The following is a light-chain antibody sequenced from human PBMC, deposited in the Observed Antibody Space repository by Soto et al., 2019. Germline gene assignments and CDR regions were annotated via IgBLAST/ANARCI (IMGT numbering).Light chain of an antibody. CDR2: LGS. CDR1: QSLLHSNGYNY. V-gene: IGKV2-28*01. J-gene: IGKJ5*01. CDR3: MQALQTPGT. Sequence: DIVMTQSPLSLPVTPGEPASISCRSSQSLLHSNGYNYLDWYLQKPGQSPQLLIYLGSNRASGVTARFSGSGSGTDFTLKISRVEAEDVGFYYCMQALQTPGTFGQGTRLETK.